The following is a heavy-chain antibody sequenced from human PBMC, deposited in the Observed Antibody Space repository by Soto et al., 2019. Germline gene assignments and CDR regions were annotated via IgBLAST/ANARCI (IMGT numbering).Heavy chain of an antibody. CDR2: IWYDGSNK. Sequence: QVQLVESGGGVVQPGRSLRLSCAASGFTFSSYGMHWVRQAPGKGLEWVAVIWYDGSNKYYADSVKGRFTISRDNSKKPLYLQMNSLRAEDTAVYYCARDAVAAFDYWGQGTLVTVSS. CDR3: ARDAVAAFDY. J-gene: IGHJ4*02. D-gene: IGHD6-19*01. CDR1: GFTFSSYG. V-gene: IGHV3-33*01.